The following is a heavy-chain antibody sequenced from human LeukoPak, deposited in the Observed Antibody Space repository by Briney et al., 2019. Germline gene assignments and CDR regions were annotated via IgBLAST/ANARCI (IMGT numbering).Heavy chain of an antibody. CDR1: GFTFSSYS. Sequence: NPGGSLRLSCAASGFTFSSYSMNWVRQAPGKGLEWVSSISSSSSYIYYADSVKSRFTISRDNAKNSLYLQMNSLRAEDTAVYYCAKSDKDVYYYYYYMDVWGKGTTVTVSS. J-gene: IGHJ6*03. V-gene: IGHV3-21*01. CDR2: ISSSSSYI. CDR3: AKSDKDVYYYYYYMDV.